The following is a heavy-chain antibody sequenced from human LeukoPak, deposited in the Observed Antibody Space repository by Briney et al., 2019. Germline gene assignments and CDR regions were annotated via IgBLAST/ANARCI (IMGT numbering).Heavy chain of an antibody. V-gene: IGHV3-30*04. J-gene: IGHJ4*02. CDR2: ISSGSGK. CDR3: ARDLELSAVYYFDS. Sequence: GRSLRLSCEASGFTFSTFPMHWVRQAPGKGLEWVALISSGSGKYYADSVKGRFTISRDNSKNMLYLQMNSLRADDTAVYYCARDLELSAVYYFDSWGQGTLVIVSS. D-gene: IGHD3-3*01. CDR1: GFTFSTFP.